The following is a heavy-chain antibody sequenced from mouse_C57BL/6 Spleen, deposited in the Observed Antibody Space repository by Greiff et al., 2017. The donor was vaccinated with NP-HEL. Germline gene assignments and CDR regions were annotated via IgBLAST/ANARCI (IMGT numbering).Heavy chain of an antibody. Sequence: DVHLVESGPGLVKPSQSLSLTCSVTGYSITGGYYWNWIRQFPGNKLEWMGYISYDGSNNYNPSLKNRISITRDTSKNQFFLKLNSVTTEDTATYYCARITTVVAGWYFDVWGTGTTVTVSS. J-gene: IGHJ1*03. CDR3: ARITTVVAGWYFDV. CDR1: GYSITGGYY. CDR2: ISYDGSN. D-gene: IGHD1-1*01. V-gene: IGHV3-6*01.